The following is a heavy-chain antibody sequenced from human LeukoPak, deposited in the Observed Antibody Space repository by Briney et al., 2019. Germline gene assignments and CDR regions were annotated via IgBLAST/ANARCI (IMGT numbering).Heavy chain of an antibody. CDR3: ATSDYSSSSEYYFDY. D-gene: IGHD6-6*01. V-gene: IGHV1-2*06. CDR1: GYTFTGYY. Sequence: ASVTVSCKASGYTFTGYYMHWVRQAPRQGLEWMGRIIPNSGGTNYAQKFQGRVTMTRDTSISTAYMELSRLRSDDTAVYYCATSDYSSSSEYYFDYWGQGTLVTVSS. J-gene: IGHJ4*02. CDR2: IIPNSGGT.